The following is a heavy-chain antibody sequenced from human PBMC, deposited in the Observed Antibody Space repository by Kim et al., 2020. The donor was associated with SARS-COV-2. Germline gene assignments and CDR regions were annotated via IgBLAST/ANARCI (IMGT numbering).Heavy chain of an antibody. D-gene: IGHD3-16*02. CDR1: GGSISSSNYY. CDR3: ARDGYDYVWGSYLGEGY. Sequence: SETLSLTCTVSGGSISSSNYYWGWIRQPPGKGLEWIGSIYYSGSTYYNPSLKSRVTISVDTSKNQFSLKLSSVTAAATAVYYCARDGYDYVWGSYLGEGYWGQGTLVTVSS. J-gene: IGHJ4*02. V-gene: IGHV4-39*07. CDR2: IYYSGST.